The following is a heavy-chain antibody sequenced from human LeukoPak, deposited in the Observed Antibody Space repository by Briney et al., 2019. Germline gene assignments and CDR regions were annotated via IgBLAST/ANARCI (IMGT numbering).Heavy chain of an antibody. CDR3: ARQKIFWSGYYPDY. V-gene: IGHV4-39*01. J-gene: IGHJ4*02. CDR2: IYDSGST. CDR1: GGSIRSSYYY. Sequence: PSETLSLTCTVSGGSIRSSYYYWGWIRQPPGKGLEWIGSIYDSGSTYYNPSLKSRVTISVDTSKNQFSLKLSSVTAADTAVYYCARQKIFWSGYYPDYWGQGTLVTVSS. D-gene: IGHD3-3*01.